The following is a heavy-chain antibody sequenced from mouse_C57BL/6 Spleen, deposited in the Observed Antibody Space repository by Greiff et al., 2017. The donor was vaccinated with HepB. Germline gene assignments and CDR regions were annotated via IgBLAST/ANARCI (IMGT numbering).Heavy chain of an antibody. CDR3: AIDYDVGFAY. CDR2: IYPGGGYT. D-gene: IGHD2-4*01. CDR1: GYTFTNYW. V-gene: IGHV1-63*01. Sequence: QVHVKQSGAELVRPGTSVKMSCKASGYTFTNYWIGWAKQRPGHGLEWIGDIYPGGGYTNYYEKFKGKSTLTADKTSSTAYMQFSSLTSEDSAIYYCAIDYDVGFAYWGQGTLVTVSA. J-gene: IGHJ3*01.